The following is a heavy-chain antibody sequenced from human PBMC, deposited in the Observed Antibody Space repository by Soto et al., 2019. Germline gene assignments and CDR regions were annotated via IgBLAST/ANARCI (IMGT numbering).Heavy chain of an antibody. CDR3: ARDWYDFWSGYYFFDY. D-gene: IGHD3-3*01. CDR1: GYTFTSYG. V-gene: IGHV1-18*01. CDR2: ISAYNGNT. Sequence: QVQLVQSGAEVKKPGASVKVSCKASGYTFTSYGISWVRQAPGQGLEWLGWISAYNGNTNYAQKLQGRVTMTTDTSTSTAYMELRSLRSDDKAVYYCARDWYDFWSGYYFFDYWGQGTLVTVSS. J-gene: IGHJ4*02.